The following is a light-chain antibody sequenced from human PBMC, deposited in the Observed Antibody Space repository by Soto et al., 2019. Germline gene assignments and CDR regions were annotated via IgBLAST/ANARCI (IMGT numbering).Light chain of an antibody. CDR2: GNI. CDR1: SSNTGAGYD. Sequence: QAGLTQPSSVSGAPRERVNISCTWSSSNTGAGYDVHWYQQRPGTAPKLLIFGNINRPSGVPDRFSGCKSGTSASLAITGLKAEDEGDYYCQSYDSTLSARYVFGPGTKVTV. CDR3: QSYDSTLSARYV. J-gene: IGLJ1*01. V-gene: IGLV1-40*01.